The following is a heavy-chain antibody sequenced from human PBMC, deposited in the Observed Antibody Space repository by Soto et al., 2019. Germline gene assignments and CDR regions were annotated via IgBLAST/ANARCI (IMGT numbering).Heavy chain of an antibody. CDR3: ASERVKGSGSPSRYYYGMDV. V-gene: IGHV1-3*01. CDR1: GYTFTSYA. J-gene: IGHJ6*02. Sequence: ASVEVSCKASGYTFTSYAMHWVRQAPGQRLEWMGWINAGNGNTKYSQKFQGRVTITRDTSASTAYMELSSLRSEDTAVYYCASERVKGSGSPSRYYYGMDVWGQGTTVTVSS. D-gene: IGHD3-10*01. CDR2: INAGNGNT.